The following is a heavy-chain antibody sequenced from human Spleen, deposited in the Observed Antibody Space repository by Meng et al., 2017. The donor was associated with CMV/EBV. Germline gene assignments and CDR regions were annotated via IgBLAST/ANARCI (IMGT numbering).Heavy chain of an antibody. J-gene: IGHJ5*02. D-gene: IGHD3-16*01. CDR3: AVGGETHGSWFDP. V-gene: IGHV1-69*05. CDR1: GDYFPNYA. CDR2: IVPILRTA. Sequence: CKPAGDYFPNYATSWLRQAPGQGLEWVGGIVPILRTANYAQTFQGRATITTDESTGTVYMELNSLRSEDTAVYYCAVGGETHGSWFDPWGQGTLVTVSS.